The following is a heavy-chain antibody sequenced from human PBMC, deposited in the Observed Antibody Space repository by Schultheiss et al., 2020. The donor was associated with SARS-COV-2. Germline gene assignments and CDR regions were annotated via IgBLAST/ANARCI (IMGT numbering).Heavy chain of an antibody. V-gene: IGHV1-18*04. J-gene: IGHJ5*02. CDR3: AATVRLGELSLGS. CDR2: ISGYNGNT. CDR1: GYTFTSYG. Sequence: ASVKVSCKASGYTFTSYGISWVRQAPGQGLEWMGWISGYNGNTNYAQKFQERVTITRDMSTSTAHMELRSLRIEDTAVYYCAATVRLGELSLGSWGQGTLVTVSS. D-gene: IGHD3-16*02.